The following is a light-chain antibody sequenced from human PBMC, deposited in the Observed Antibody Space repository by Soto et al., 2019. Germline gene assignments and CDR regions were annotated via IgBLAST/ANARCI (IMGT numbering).Light chain of an antibody. CDR1: SSDVGGYNY. V-gene: IGLV2-14*03. CDR2: DFP. J-gene: IGLJ1*01. Sequence: QSALTQPASVSGSPGQSITISCTGTSSDVGGYNYVSWYQQHPGRAPNLIIYDFPNRPSGISNRFSGSKSGNTASLTISGLQTEHDADYYCISFTSSQIYVFGTGTKLTVL. CDR3: ISFTSSQIYV.